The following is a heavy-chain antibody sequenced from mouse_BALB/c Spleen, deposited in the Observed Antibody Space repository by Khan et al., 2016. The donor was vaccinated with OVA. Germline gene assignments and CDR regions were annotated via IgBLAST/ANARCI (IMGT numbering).Heavy chain of an antibody. D-gene: IGHD1-1*02. CDR2: INPSNGGT. J-gene: IGHJ3*01. CDR1: GYTFTSYY. Sequence: QVQLQQPGAELVKPGASVKLSCKASGYTFTSYYIYWVKQRPGQGLEWIGGINPSNGGTYFNEKFESKATLTVEKSSSTAFMQVSSLTSEDAAVYYCTRSGWAALAYWGQGTLVTVSA. V-gene: IGHV1S81*02. CDR3: TRSGWAALAY.